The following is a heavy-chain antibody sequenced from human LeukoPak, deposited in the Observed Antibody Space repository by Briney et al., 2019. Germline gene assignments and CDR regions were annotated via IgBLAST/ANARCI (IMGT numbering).Heavy chain of an antibody. D-gene: IGHD3-10*01. Sequence: SETLSLTCAVSGGSIRGSSYFWGWIRQPPGKGLEWIGSIYYSGNTYYNPSLKSRVTISVDTSKNQFSLKLSSVTAADTAVYYCARRKEGIDYWGQGTLVTVSS. V-gene: IGHV4-39*01. CDR3: ARRKEGIDY. CDR1: GGSIRGSSYF. J-gene: IGHJ4*02. CDR2: IYYSGNT.